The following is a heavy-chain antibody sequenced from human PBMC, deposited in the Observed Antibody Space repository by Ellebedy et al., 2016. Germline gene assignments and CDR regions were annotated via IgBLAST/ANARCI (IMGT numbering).Heavy chain of an antibody. CDR3: TRAVSGYGSGTSFDS. Sequence: GGSLRLSCAASGFTFGDYALNWFRQAPGKRLEWVSFIRSKAYGATTEYAASVKGRFTISRDDSTSIAYLQMNNLKTEDTAVYYCTRAVSGYGSGTSFDSWGQGTLVSVSS. D-gene: IGHD3-10*01. J-gene: IGHJ4*02. CDR2: IRSKAYGATT. CDR1: GFTFGDYA. V-gene: IGHV3-49*03.